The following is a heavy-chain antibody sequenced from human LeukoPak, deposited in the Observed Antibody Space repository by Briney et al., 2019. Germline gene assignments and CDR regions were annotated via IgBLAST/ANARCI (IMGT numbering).Heavy chain of an antibody. J-gene: IGHJ2*01. CDR2: VYHSGST. Sequence: SETLSLTCTVSGGSISSHYWSWIRQPPGKGLEWIGYVYHSGSTYYNPSLKSRVTISVDRSKNQFSLKLSSVTAADTAVYYCARVEEYFDLWGRGTLVTVSS. CDR1: GGSISSHY. V-gene: IGHV4-59*11. CDR3: ARVEEYFDL.